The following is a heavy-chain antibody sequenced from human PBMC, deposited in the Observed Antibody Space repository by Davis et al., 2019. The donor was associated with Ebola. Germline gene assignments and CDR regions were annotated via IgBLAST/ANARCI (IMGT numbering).Heavy chain of an antibody. Sequence: GESLKISCAASGFTFSDYYMSWIRQAPGKGLEWVSSISASTTYIHYADSLKGRFTISRDNARNSLYLQMNSLRAEDTAVYYCARDFGDYIDYWGQGTLVTVSS. CDR1: GFTFSDYY. V-gene: IGHV3-11*06. J-gene: IGHJ4*02. D-gene: IGHD3-10*01. CDR2: ISASTTYI. CDR3: ARDFGDYIDY.